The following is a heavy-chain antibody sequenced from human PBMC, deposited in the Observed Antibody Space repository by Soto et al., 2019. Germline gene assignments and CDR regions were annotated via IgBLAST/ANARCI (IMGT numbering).Heavy chain of an antibody. V-gene: IGHV3-23*01. D-gene: IGHD2-2*01. J-gene: IGHJ4*02. CDR3: AKDPKRRYCSSTSCYVGY. CDR2: ISGSGGSI. Sequence: AGGSLRLSCAASGFTFSSYAMSWVRQAPGKGLEWVSAISGSGGSIYYADSVKGRFTISRDNSKNTLYLQMNSLRAEDTAVYYCAKDPKRRYCSSTSCYVGYWAQGTLVTVSS. CDR1: GFTFSSYA.